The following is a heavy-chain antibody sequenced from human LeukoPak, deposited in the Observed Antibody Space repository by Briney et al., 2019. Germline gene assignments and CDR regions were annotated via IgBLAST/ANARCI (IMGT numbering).Heavy chain of an antibody. CDR3: AVWFGEAPLDY. V-gene: IGHV3-30-3*01. D-gene: IGHD3-10*01. J-gene: IGHJ4*02. Sequence: PGGSLRLSCAASGFTFSSYAMHWVRQVPGKGLEWVALMSYDGGDKYYADSVKGRFTISRDNSKNTMYLQMNSLRAEDTAVYYCAVWFGEAPLDYWGQGTLVAVSS. CDR1: GFTFSSYA. CDR2: MSYDGGDK.